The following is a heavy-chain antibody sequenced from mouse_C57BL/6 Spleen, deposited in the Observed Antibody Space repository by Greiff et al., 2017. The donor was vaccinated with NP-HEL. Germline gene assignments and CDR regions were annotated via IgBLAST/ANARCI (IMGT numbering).Heavy chain of an antibody. V-gene: IGHV1-61*01. J-gene: IGHJ4*01. Sequence: QVQLQQPGAELVRPGSSVKLSCKASGYTFTSYWMDWVKQRPGQGLEWIGNIYPSDSETHYNQKFKDKATLTVDKSSSTAYMQLSSLTSEDSAVYYCARGELRYAMDYWGQGTSVTVSS. D-gene: IGHD1-1*01. CDR2: IYPSDSET. CDR1: GYTFTSYW. CDR3: ARGELRYAMDY.